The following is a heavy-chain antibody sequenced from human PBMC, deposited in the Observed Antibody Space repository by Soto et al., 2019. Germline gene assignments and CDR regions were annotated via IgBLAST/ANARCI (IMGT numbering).Heavy chain of an antibody. Sequence: EVQLVESGGGLVQPGRSLRLSCTASGFTFGDYAMSWFRQAPGKGLEWVGFIRSKAYGGTTEYAASVKGRFTISRDDSKSIAYLQMNSLKTEDTAVYYCTSGGIAVAVDYWGQGTLVTVSS. CDR2: IRSKAYGGTT. J-gene: IGHJ4*02. V-gene: IGHV3-49*03. CDR1: GFTFGDYA. CDR3: TSGGIAVAVDY. D-gene: IGHD6-19*01.